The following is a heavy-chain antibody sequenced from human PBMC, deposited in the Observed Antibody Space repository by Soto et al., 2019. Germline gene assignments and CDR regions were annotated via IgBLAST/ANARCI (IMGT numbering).Heavy chain of an antibody. Sequence: SETLSLTCTVSGDSIRSYYWSWIRQPPGKGLEWIGYIYDSGSTNYNPSLKSRVTISVDTSKSQFSLQLSSVTAADTAVYYCARDRAYYESSGLYFDYWGQGTLVTVSS. V-gene: IGHV4-59*01. J-gene: IGHJ4*02. CDR3: ARDRAYYESSGLYFDY. CDR1: GDSIRSYY. D-gene: IGHD3-22*01. CDR2: IYDSGST.